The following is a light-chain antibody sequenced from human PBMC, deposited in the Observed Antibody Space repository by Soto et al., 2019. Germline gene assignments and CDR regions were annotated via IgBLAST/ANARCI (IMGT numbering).Light chain of an antibody. CDR3: AAWDDSLNVL. CDR1: SSNIGSNY. V-gene: IGLV1-47*01. Sequence: QSVLTQPPSASGTPGQRVTISCSGSSSNIGSNYVYWYQQLPGTAPKLLIYRNNQRPLGVSDRFSGSKSGTSASLAISGLRSEDEADYYCAAWDDSLNVLFGGGTQLTV. CDR2: RNN. J-gene: IGLJ2*01.